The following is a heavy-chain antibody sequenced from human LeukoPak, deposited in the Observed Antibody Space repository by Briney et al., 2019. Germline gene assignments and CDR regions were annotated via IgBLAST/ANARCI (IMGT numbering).Heavy chain of an antibody. Sequence: ASVKVSCKASGYTFTGYYMHWVRQAPGQGLEWMGWINPNSGGTNYAQKFQGRVTMTRDTSISTAYMELSRLRSDDTAVYYCARESSGFVQNYYGRADAFDIWGQGTMVTVSS. CDR3: ARESSGFVQNYYGRADAFDI. V-gene: IGHV1-2*02. J-gene: IGHJ3*02. CDR1: GYTFTGYY. CDR2: INPNSGGT. D-gene: IGHD3-10*01.